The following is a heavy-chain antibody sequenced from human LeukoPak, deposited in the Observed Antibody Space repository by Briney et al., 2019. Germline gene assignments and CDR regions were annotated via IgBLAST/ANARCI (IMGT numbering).Heavy chain of an antibody. CDR3: ARQVVAVAGTGYFDY. J-gene: IGHJ4*02. V-gene: IGHV4-39*01. CDR2: MYHSGST. D-gene: IGHD6-19*01. Sequence: RPSETLSLTCTVSGDSVSSNDYYWGWIRQPPGKALEWIGSMYHSGSTYYNPSLKSRVTISVDTAKNQFSLRLSSVSAADTAVYFCARQVVAVAGTGYFDYWGQGTLVTVSS. CDR1: GDSVSSNDYY.